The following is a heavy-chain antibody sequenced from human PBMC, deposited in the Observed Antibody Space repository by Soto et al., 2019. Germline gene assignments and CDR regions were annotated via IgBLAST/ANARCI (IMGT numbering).Heavy chain of an antibody. D-gene: IGHD5-18*01. V-gene: IGHV5-10-1*01. CDR3: ARTSMQSRGYSYGHGGMDV. CDR1: GYSVSTYW. CDR2: IDPSDSYT. Sequence: GESRKISCKASGYSVSTYWIAWVRQMPGKGLEWMGRIDPSDSYTNYSPSFQGHVTISADKSISTAYLQWSSLKASDTAMYYCARTSMQSRGYSYGHGGMDVWGQGTTVTVSS. J-gene: IGHJ6*02.